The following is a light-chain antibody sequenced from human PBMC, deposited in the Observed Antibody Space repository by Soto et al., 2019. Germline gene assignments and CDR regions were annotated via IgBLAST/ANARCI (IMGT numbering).Light chain of an antibody. J-gene: IGLJ1*01. V-gene: IGLV2-14*01. CDR3: SSYTSSSTPYV. CDR2: DVS. Sequence: QSALTQPASVSGSPGQSITISFTGTSSDVGGYNYVSWHQQHPGKAPKLMIYDVSNRPSGVSNRFSGSKSGNTASLTISGLQAEDEADYYCSSYTSSSTPYVFGTGTKVTVL. CDR1: SSDVGGYNY.